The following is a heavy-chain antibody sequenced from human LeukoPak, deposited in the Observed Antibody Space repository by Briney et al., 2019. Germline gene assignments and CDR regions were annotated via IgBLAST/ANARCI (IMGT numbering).Heavy chain of an antibody. V-gene: IGHV1-18*01. Sequence: ASVKVSCQASGYTFTSYGISWVRQAPGQGLEWMGWISAYNGNTNYAQKLQGRVTMTTDTSTSTAYMELRSLRSDDTAVYYCARVPLVLLGNWFDPWGQGTLVTVSS. D-gene: IGHD3-10*01. CDR1: GYTFTSYG. CDR3: ARVPLVLLGNWFDP. CDR2: ISAYNGNT. J-gene: IGHJ5*02.